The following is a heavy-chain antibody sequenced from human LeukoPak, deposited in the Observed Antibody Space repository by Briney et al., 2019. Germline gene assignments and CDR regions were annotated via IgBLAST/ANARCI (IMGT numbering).Heavy chain of an antibody. CDR2: MNPNSDNT. J-gene: IGHJ3*02. Sequence: ASVKVSCKASGYTFTSYDINWVRQATGQGLEWMGWMNPNSDNTGYAQKFQGRVTMTRNTSISTAYMELSSLRSEDTAVYYCARGSSWVRDDAFDIWGQGTMVTVSS. D-gene: IGHD6-13*01. CDR1: GYTFTSYD. V-gene: IGHV1-8*01. CDR3: ARGSSWVRDDAFDI.